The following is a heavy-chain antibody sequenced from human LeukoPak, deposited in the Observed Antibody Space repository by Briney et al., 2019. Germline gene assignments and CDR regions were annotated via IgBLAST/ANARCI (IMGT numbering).Heavy chain of an antibody. V-gene: IGHV4-59*08. Sequence: SETLSLTCTVSGGSISSYHWSWIRQPPGKGLEWIGYIHYSGSTNYNPSLKSRVTISVDTSKNQFSLKLSSVTAADTAVYYCARRGPGYSYGYDYWGQGTLVTVSS. CDR1: GGSISSYH. CDR3: ARRGPGYSYGYDY. CDR2: IHYSGST. D-gene: IGHD5-18*01. J-gene: IGHJ4*02.